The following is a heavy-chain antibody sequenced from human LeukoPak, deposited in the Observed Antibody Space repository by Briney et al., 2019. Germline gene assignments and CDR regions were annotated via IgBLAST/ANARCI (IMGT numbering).Heavy chain of an antibody. Sequence: SETLSLTCTVSSGSINNYYWSWIRQPPGKGLEWMGYIYYSGSTNYNPSLKSRVTISVDTSKNQFSLKLSSVTAADTAVYYCARDLGTRYDSSGYYDYWGQGTLVTVSS. V-gene: IGHV4-59*01. CDR2: IYYSGST. CDR3: ARDLGTRYDSSGYYDY. J-gene: IGHJ4*02. D-gene: IGHD3-22*01. CDR1: SGSINNYY.